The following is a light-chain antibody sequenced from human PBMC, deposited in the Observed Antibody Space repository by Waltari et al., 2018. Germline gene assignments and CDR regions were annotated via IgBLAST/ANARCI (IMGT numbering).Light chain of an antibody. CDR3: QSADNSGTPVV. Sequence: SYDLTQPPSVSVSPGHTARITCSGNTLPKQFAYWYQQKPGQAPVLMIYKDSERPSGIPERFSGSSSGTTVMLTISGVQAEDEADYYCQSADNSGTPVVFGGGTKLTVL. V-gene: IGLV3-25*03. CDR1: TLPKQF. CDR2: KDS. J-gene: IGLJ2*01.